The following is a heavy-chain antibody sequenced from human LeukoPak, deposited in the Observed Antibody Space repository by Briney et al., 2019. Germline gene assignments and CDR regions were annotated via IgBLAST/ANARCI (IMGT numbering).Heavy chain of an antibody. CDR1: GFTFSSYW. Sequence: GGSLRLSCAASGFTFSSYWMNWVRQAPGKGLVWVSRIASDGSSTTYADSVKGRFSISRDNAKNTLYLQMNSLRVEDTAVYYCARGLVVTVGRALDIWGQGTMVTVSS. D-gene: IGHD4-23*01. V-gene: IGHV3-74*01. J-gene: IGHJ3*02. CDR3: ARGLVVTVGRALDI. CDR2: IASDGSST.